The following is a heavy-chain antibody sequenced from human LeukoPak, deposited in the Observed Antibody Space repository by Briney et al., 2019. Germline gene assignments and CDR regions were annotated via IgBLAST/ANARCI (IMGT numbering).Heavy chain of an antibody. CDR1: GGSISSGGYY. J-gene: IGHJ4*02. Sequence: SETLSLTCTVSGGSISSGGYYWSWIRQHPGKGLEWIGYICYSGSTYYNPSLKSRVTISVDTSKNQFSLKLSSVTAADTAVYYCARWYSSSWTAAFDYWGQGTLVTVSS. D-gene: IGHD6-13*01. CDR3: ARWYSSSWTAAFDY. CDR2: ICYSGST. V-gene: IGHV4-31*03.